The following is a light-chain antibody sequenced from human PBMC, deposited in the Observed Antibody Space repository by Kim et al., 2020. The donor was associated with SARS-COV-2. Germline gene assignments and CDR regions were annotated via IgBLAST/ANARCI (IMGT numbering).Light chain of an antibody. CDR2: SNN. Sequence: RVTISCTGSGSNIGEGYDVHCYQQLPGNAPKFLIYSNNNRPSGVPDRFSASKTGTSASLAITGLQAEDEAAYYCQSYDRRLSSYVFGTGTKVTVL. CDR3: QSYDRRLSSYV. CDR1: GSNIGEGYD. J-gene: IGLJ1*01. V-gene: IGLV1-40*01.